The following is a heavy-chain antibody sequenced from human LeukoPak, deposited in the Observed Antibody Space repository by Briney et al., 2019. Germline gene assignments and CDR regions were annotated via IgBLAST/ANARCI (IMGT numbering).Heavy chain of an antibody. J-gene: IGHJ6*03. CDR1: GGSISSSSYY. V-gene: IGHV4-39*07. Sequence: SETLSLTCTVSGGSISSSSYYWGWIRQPPGKGLEWIGSICHSGSTYYNPSLKSRVTISVDTSKNQFSLKLSSVTAADTAVYYCARYGYWGGEYYYYYYMDVWGKGTTVTVSS. D-gene: IGHD3-22*01. CDR2: ICHSGST. CDR3: ARYGYWGGEYYYYYYMDV.